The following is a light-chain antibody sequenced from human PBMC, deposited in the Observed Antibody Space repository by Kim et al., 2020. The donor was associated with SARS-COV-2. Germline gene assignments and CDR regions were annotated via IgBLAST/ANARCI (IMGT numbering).Light chain of an antibody. V-gene: IGLV3-1*01. CDR1: KLGDKY. J-gene: IGLJ1*01. CDR3: QAWDSSTEV. CDR2: QDS. Sequence: VSPGQTASITCSGDKLGDKYACWYQQKPGQSPVLVIYQDSKRPSGIPERFSGSNSGNTATLTISGTQAMNEADYYCQAWDSSTEVFGTGTKVTVL.